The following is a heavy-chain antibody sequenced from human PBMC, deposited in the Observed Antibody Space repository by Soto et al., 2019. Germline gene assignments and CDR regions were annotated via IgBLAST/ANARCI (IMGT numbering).Heavy chain of an antibody. V-gene: IGHV1-69*01. J-gene: IGHJ5*02. CDR2: ICPIFGTA. D-gene: IGHD2-21*01. Sequence: VKLFCKASVGPKSIYARCWLRPAHVQGLEWMGAICPIFGTARYAKKFQGRVTITADESTSTASMDLSSLRSEDTAVYYCARERQHLGRYNCFDRWGHVPLIT. CDR1: VGPKSIYA. CDR3: ARERQHLGRYNCFDR.